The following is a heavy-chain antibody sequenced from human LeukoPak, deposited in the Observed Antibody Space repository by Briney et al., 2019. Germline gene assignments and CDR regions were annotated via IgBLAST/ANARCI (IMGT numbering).Heavy chain of an antibody. D-gene: IGHD3-22*01. J-gene: IGHJ4*02. V-gene: IGHV4-31*03. Sequence: SQTLSLTCTVSGGSISSGGYYWSWIRQHPGKGLEWIGYIYYSGSTYYNPSLKSRVTISVDTSKNQFSLKLSSVTAADTAVYYCARDYYDRSGWFDYWGQGTLVTVSS. CDR1: GGSISSGGYY. CDR3: ARDYYDRSGWFDY. CDR2: IYYSGST.